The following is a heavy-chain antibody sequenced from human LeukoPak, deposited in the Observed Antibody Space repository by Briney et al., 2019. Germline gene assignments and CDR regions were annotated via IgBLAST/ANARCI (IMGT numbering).Heavy chain of an antibody. Sequence: GGSLRLSCAASGFTFSSYWMHWVRQAPGKGLVWVSRINSDGSTTNYADSVEGRFTISRDNAKNTLDLQMNSLRAEDTAVYYCARRSSGSPPYYFDYWGQGTLVIVSS. CDR3: ARRSSGSPPYYFDY. D-gene: IGHD1-26*01. J-gene: IGHJ4*02. V-gene: IGHV3-74*01. CDR1: GFTFSSYW. CDR2: INSDGSTT.